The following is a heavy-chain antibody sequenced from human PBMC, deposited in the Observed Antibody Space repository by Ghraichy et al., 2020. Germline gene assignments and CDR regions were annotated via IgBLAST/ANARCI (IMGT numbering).Heavy chain of an antibody. CDR3: AKDNGGWYSLGYYYYMDV. Sequence: GGSLRLSCAASGFTFDDYAMHWVRQAPGKGLEWVSLISWDGGSTYYADSVKGRFTISRDNSKNSLYLQMNSLRAEDTALYYCAKDNGGWYSLGYYYYMDVWGKGTTVTVSS. CDR1: GFTFDDYA. D-gene: IGHD6-19*01. V-gene: IGHV3-43D*03. CDR2: ISWDGGST. J-gene: IGHJ6*03.